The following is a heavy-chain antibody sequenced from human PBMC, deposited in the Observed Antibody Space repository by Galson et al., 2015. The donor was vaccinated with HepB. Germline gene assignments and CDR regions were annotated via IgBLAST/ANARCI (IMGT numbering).Heavy chain of an antibody. CDR1: GFTVSSNY. V-gene: IGHV3-53*01. Sequence: SLRLSCAASGFTVSSNYMSWVRQAPGKGLEWVSVIYSGGSTYYADSVKGRFTISRDNSKNTLYLQMNSLRAEDTAVYYCARVDSGSSGGMDVWGQGTTVTVSS. D-gene: IGHD3-10*01. J-gene: IGHJ6*02. CDR3: ARVDSGSSGGMDV. CDR2: IYSGGST.